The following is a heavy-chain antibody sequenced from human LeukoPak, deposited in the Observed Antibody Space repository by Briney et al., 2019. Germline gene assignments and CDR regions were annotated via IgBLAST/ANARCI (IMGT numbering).Heavy chain of an antibody. V-gene: IGHV4-4*07. CDR2: IYTSGST. Sequence: SETLSLTCTVSGGSISSYYWSWIRQPAGKGLEWIGRIYTSGSTNYNPSLKSRVTMSVDTSKNQFSLKLSSVTAADTAVYSCAREPEQRRMYYCYYYMDVWGKGTTVTVSS. D-gene: IGHD6-25*01. CDR1: GGSISSYY. CDR3: AREPEQRRMYYCYYYMDV. J-gene: IGHJ6*03.